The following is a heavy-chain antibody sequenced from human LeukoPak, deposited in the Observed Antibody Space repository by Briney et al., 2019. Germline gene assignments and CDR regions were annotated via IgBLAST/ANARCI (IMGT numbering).Heavy chain of an antibody. CDR3: ARAYYDILTGYYSFDY. Sequence: SETLSLTCTVSGSSISSYYWSWIRQPPGKGLEWIGYIYYSGSTNYNPSLKSRVTISVDTSKNQFSLKLSSVTAADTAVYYCARAYYDILTGYYSFDYWGQGTLVTVSS. J-gene: IGHJ4*02. D-gene: IGHD3-9*01. CDR1: GSSISSYY. CDR2: IYYSGST. V-gene: IGHV4-59*01.